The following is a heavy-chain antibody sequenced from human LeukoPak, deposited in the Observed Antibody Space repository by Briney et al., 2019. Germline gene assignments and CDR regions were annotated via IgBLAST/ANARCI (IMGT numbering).Heavy chain of an antibody. D-gene: IGHD2-2*01. CDR3: ATVFVVVPAAELQFDY. CDR1: GYTFTDYY. V-gene: IGHV1-69-2*01. CDR2: VDPEDGET. Sequence: GASVKVSCKASGYTFTDYYMHWVQQAPGKGLEWMGRVDPEDGETIYAEKFQGRVTITADTSADTAYMELSSLRSEDTAVYYCATVFVVVPAAELQFDYWGQGTLVTVSS. J-gene: IGHJ4*02.